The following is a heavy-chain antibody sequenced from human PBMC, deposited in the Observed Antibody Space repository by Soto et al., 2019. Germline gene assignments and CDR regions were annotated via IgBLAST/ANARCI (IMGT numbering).Heavy chain of an antibody. CDR2: INPRGFFT. D-gene: IGHD3-10*01. Sequence: QVQLVQSGAEVKKPGASVKVSCKASGYTFTSYNIHWVRQAPGQGLEWVGMINPRGFFTTYAQKFRGRVTMTGDTSTSVVDMELTNLRSEDTAVYYCARAAGRFGERVWFDPWGQGTLVSVSS. V-gene: IGHV1-46*01. CDR3: ARAAGRFGERVWFDP. CDR1: GYTFTSYN. J-gene: IGHJ5*02.